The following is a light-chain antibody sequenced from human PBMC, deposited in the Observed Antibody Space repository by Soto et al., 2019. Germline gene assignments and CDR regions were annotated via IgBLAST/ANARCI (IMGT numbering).Light chain of an antibody. Sequence: EIVMTQSPATLSVSPGERATLSCRASQSVNSNLAWYQQKPGQAPRLLIYGASTRATGIPARFSGSGSGTEFTLTISSLQSEDFAVYYCQQYGALPPTFGGGTKVEIK. V-gene: IGKV3-15*01. CDR2: GAS. CDR1: QSVNSN. J-gene: IGKJ4*01. CDR3: QQYGALPPT.